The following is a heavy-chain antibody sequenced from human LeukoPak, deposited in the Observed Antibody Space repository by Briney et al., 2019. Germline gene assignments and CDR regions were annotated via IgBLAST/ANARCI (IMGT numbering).Heavy chain of an antibody. CDR3: ARVGIQLWLRVYFQH. Sequence: SETLSLTCTVSGGSISSYYWSWIRQPAGKGLEWIGRIYTSGSTNYNPSLKSRVTMSVDTSKNQFSLKLSSVTAADTAVYYCARVGIQLWLRVYFQHWGQGTLVTVFS. CDR2: IYTSGST. V-gene: IGHV4-4*07. CDR1: GGSISSYY. D-gene: IGHD5-18*01. J-gene: IGHJ1*01.